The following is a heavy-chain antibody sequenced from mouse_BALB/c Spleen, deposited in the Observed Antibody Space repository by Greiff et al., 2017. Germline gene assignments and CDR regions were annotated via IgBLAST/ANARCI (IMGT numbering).Heavy chain of an antibody. CDR3: ALRLGAY. D-gene: IGHD1-2*01. CDR2: IAPGSGST. Sequence: ELAKPGASVKLSCKASGYTFTSYWINWIKQRPGQGLEWIGRIAPGSGSTYYNEMFKGKATLTVDTSSSTAYIQLSSLSSEDSAVYFCALRLGAYWGQGTLVTVSA. V-gene: IGHV1S41*01. J-gene: IGHJ3*01. CDR1: GYTFTSYW.